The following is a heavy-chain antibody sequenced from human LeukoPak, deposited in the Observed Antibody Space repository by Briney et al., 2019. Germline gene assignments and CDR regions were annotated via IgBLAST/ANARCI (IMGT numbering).Heavy chain of an antibody. D-gene: IGHD3-3*01. J-gene: IGHJ4*02. V-gene: IGHV4-4*09. CDR3: ARQYDFWSGYLDY. CDR1: GGSISSYY. CDR2: IYTSGST. Sequence: SETLSLTCTVSGGSISSYYWTWIRQPPGKGLEWIGYIYTSGSTNYNPSLKSRVTISVDTSKNQFSLKLSSVTAADTAVYYCARQYDFWSGYLDYWGQGTLVTVSS.